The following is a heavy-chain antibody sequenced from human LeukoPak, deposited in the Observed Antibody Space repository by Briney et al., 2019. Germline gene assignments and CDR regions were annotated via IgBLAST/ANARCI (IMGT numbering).Heavy chain of an antibody. CDR3: SRGSGWLSVY. CDR2: ISGGTT. J-gene: IGHJ4*02. Sequence: GSLRLSCTASGFTFGDCLMSWFRQAPGKGLEWIGFISGGTTEYAASVKGRFTISRDDSTSIAYLQMNSLTTEDTAVYYCSRGSGWLSVYWGQGTLVTVSS. CDR1: GFTFGDCL. D-gene: IGHD2-15*01. V-gene: IGHV3-49*03.